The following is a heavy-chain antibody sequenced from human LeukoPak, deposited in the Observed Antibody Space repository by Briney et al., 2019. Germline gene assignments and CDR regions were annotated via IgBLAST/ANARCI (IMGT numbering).Heavy chain of an antibody. Sequence: SETLSLTCAGSGGSITSSHWWHWVRQPPGKGLEWIGEIYHSGTTNYNPPLKSRVAISVDKSKNQFSLKLNSVTAADTAVYYCARGISPGSGWFFDIWGQGTLVTVSS. J-gene: IGHJ3*02. D-gene: IGHD6-19*01. CDR1: GGSITSSHW. V-gene: IGHV4-4*02. CDR3: ARGISPGSGWFFDI. CDR2: IYHSGTT.